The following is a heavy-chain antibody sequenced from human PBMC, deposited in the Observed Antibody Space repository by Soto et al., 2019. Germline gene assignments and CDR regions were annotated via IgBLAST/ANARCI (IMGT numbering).Heavy chain of an antibody. CDR2: ISWDGGST. CDR3: AKDIRGGDDYSNYVGGLDY. J-gene: IGHJ4*02. V-gene: IGHV3-43D*04. Sequence: EVQLVESGGVVVQPGGSLRLSCAASGFTFDDYAMHWVRQAPGKGLEWVSLISWDGGSTYYADSVKGRFTISRDNSKNSLYLQMNSLRAEDTALYYCAKDIRGGDDYSNYVGGLDYWGQGTLVTVSS. CDR1: GFTFDDYA. D-gene: IGHD4-4*01.